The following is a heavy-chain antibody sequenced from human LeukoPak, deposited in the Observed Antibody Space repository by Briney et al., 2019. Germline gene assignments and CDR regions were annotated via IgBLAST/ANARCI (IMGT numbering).Heavy chain of an antibody. D-gene: IGHD3-22*01. CDR2: INPSGGST. Sequence: GASVKVSCKASGYTFTSYYMHWVRQAPGQGLEWMGIINPSGGSTSYAQKFQGRVTMTTDTSTSTVYMELSSLRSEDTAVYYCARVINYYDSSGNAFDIWGQGTMVTVSS. CDR3: ARVINYYDSSGNAFDI. CDR1: GYTFTSYY. V-gene: IGHV1-46*03. J-gene: IGHJ3*02.